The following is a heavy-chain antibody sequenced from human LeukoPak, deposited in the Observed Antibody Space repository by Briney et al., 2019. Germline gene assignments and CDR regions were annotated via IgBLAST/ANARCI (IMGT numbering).Heavy chain of an antibody. Sequence: SVKVSCKASGGTFSSYAISWVRQAPGQGLEWMGRIIPIPGIANYAQKFQGRVTITADKSTSTAYMELSSLRSEDTAVYYCASNPYHSGYSGRENYYGMDVWGQGTTVTVSS. V-gene: IGHV1-69*04. D-gene: IGHD3-22*01. CDR1: GGTFSSYA. CDR3: ASNPYHSGYSGRENYYGMDV. J-gene: IGHJ6*02. CDR2: IIPIPGIA.